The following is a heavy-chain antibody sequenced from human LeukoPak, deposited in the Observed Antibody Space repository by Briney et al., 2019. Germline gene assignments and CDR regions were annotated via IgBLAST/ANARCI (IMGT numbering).Heavy chain of an antibody. J-gene: IGHJ6*03. Sequence: SGPTLVNPTQTLTLTCSFSGFSLSTAGVGVGWIRQPPGKALEWLALNFWNDDKRYSPSLKSRLTITKDTSKNQAVLRMTNMDPVDTATYYCPHTTFIGEGFYFMDVWGTGTTVTVSS. V-gene: IGHV2-5*01. CDR1: GFSLSTAGVG. CDR2: NFWNDDK. CDR3: PHTTFIGEGFYFMDV. D-gene: IGHD3-3*01.